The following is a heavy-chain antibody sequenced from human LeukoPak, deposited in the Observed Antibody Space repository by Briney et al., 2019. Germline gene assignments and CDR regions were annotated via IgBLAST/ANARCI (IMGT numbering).Heavy chain of an antibody. Sequence: PSETLSLTCTVSGGSISSSTYYWGWIRQPPGKGLEWIGGIYYSGSTSYDPSLKSRVTISVDTSKNQFSLKLSSVTAADTAVYYCAGLSSGYYYFDYWGQGTLVTVSS. CDR2: IYYSGST. J-gene: IGHJ4*02. CDR3: AGLSSGYYYFDY. V-gene: IGHV4-39*01. D-gene: IGHD3-22*01. CDR1: GGSISSSTYY.